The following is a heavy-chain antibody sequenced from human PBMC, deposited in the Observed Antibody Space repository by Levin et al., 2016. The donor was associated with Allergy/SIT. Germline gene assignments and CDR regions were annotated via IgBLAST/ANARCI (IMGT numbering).Heavy chain of an antibody. CDR2: FYYSGNT. Sequence: GSLRLSCTVSGGSISSYYWSWIRQPPGKGLEWIGYFYYSGNTHYNPSLRSRVTISEDTSKNQFSLKLGSVTAADTAVYYCASHLWFGEFYFDYWGQGILVTVSS. V-gene: IGHV4-59*01. J-gene: IGHJ4*02. D-gene: IGHD3-10*01. CDR3: ASHLWFGEFYFDY. CDR1: GGSISSYY.